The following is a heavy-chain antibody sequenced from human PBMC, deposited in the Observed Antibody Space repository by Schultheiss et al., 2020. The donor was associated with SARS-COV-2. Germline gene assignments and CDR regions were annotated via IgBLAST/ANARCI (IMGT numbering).Heavy chain of an antibody. D-gene: IGHD6-13*01. CDR1: GGSISSGDYF. CDR3: ATQQQLVHYYYGMDV. V-gene: IGHV4-30-4*02. Sequence: SETLSLTCNVSGGSISSGDYFWSWIRQPPGKGLEWIGYIFYSGSTYYNPSLKSRVTISVDKSKNQFSLKLSSVTAADTAVYYCATQQQLVHYYYGMDVWGQGTTVTVSS. J-gene: IGHJ6*02. CDR2: IFYSGST.